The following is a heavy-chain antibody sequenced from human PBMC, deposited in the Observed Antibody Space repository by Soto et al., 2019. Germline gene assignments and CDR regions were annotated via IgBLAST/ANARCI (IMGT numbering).Heavy chain of an antibody. J-gene: IGHJ6*02. V-gene: IGHV1-69*13. D-gene: IGHD6-13*01. CDR3: ARESPGIAADLQDV. CDR2: IIPIFGTA. CDR1: GGTFSIYA. Sequence: ASVKVACKASGGTFSIYAISWVPQAPGQGLEWMGGIIPIFGTANYAQKFQGRVTITADESTSTAYMELSSLRSEDTAVYYCARESPGIAADLQDVWGQGTTVTVSS.